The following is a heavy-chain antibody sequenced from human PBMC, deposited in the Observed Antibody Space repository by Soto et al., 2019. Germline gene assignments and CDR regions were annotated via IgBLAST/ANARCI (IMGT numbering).Heavy chain of an antibody. CDR3: ALSGAAVDAFDF. CDR1: GYTLTEIS. CDR2: FDPEDGET. D-gene: IGHD6-25*01. Sequence: QVQLVQSGAEVKKPGASVKVSCKVSGYTLTEISMYWVRQAPGKGLEWMGRFDPEDGETIFAQKFQGRVTMTEDTSTDTAYMELSSLRSEDTAVYYCALSGAAVDAFDFWGQGTMVTVSS. J-gene: IGHJ3*01. V-gene: IGHV1-24*01.